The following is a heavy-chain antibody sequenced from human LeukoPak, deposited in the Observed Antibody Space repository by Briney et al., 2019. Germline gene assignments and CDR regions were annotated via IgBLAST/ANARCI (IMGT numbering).Heavy chain of an antibody. Sequence: SETLSLTCTVSGGSISSGGYYWSWIRQHPGKGLEWIGYIYYSGSTYYNPSLKSRVTISVDTSKNQFSLKLSSVTAADTAVYYCARSTTVTTDAFDIWGQGTMVTVSS. CDR2: IYYSGST. CDR1: GGSISSGGYY. D-gene: IGHD4-17*01. V-gene: IGHV4-31*03. CDR3: ARSTTVTTDAFDI. J-gene: IGHJ3*02.